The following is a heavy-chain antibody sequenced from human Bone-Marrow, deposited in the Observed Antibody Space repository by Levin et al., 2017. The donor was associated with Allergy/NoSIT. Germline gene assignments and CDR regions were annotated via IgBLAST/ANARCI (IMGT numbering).Heavy chain of an antibody. J-gene: IGHJ3*02. D-gene: IGHD2-2*01. V-gene: IGHV3-9*01. CDR2: ISWNSGII. CDR3: AKGDEYQVLLRGAFDI. Sequence: SLKISCAVSGFTFDDYAMHWVRQAPGKGLEWVSGISWNSGIIGYADSVKGQFTISRDNAKNSLYLQMSSLRAEDTALYYCAKGDEYQVLLRGAFDIWGQGTLVTVSS. CDR1: GFTFDDYA.